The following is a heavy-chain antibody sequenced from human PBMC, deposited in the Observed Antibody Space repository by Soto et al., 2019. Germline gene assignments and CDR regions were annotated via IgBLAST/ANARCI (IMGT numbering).Heavy chain of an antibody. Sequence: QVQLVESGGGLVKPGGSLRLSCAASGFTFSDYYMTWIRQAPGKGLEWISYISGGADIIYYADSVKGRFTISRDNAKKSLYLHMNSLRAEDTALYYCARDGMSRNDFDFWGQGTLVTVSS. CDR3: ARDGMSRNDFDF. CDR1: GFTFSDYY. J-gene: IGHJ4*02. V-gene: IGHV3-11*01. CDR2: ISGGADII. D-gene: IGHD1-1*01.